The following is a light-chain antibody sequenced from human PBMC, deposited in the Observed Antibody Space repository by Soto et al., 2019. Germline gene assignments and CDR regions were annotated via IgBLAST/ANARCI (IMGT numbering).Light chain of an antibody. Sequence: VLTQSPRTLSLSPGERATLSCRASQNVNNNFVAWYQQKPGQAPSLLIYGVSDRATGVPDRFSGSGSGTDFTLTISRLEPEDFAVYYCQVFGSSPRYTFGRGTKLEIK. J-gene: IGKJ2*01. V-gene: IGKV3-20*01. CDR3: QVFGSSPRYT. CDR1: QNVNNNF. CDR2: GVS.